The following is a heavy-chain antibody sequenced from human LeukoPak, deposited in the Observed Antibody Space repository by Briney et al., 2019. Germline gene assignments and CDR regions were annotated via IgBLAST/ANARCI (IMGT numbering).Heavy chain of an antibody. D-gene: IGHD6-6*01. CDR3: ARTQGTSSDS. J-gene: IGHJ4*02. Sequence: YMNSVEGRFTISRDNSKNTLYLQMNSLRAEDTAVYYCARTQGTSSDSWGQGTLVTVSS. V-gene: IGHV3-53*01.